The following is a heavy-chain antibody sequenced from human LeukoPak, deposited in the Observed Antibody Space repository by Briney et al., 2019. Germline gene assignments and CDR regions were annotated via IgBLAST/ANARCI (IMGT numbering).Heavy chain of an antibody. V-gene: IGHV3-74*01. CDR3: ARSSGYYDY. D-gene: IGHD3-22*01. CDR1: GFTFSSYW. J-gene: IGHJ4*02. Sequence: GGSLRLSCAASGFTFSSYWIHWVRQAPGKGLVWVSRINSDGSSPNYADSVKGRFTISRDNAKNTLYLQMNSLRAEDTAVYYCARSSGYYDYWGQGTLVTVSS. CDR2: INSDGSSP.